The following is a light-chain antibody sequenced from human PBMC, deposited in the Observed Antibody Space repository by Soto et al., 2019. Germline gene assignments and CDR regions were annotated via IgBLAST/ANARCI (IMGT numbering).Light chain of an antibody. V-gene: IGKV4-1*01. CDR3: QHYDSTPLT. J-gene: IGKJ4*01. Sequence: DIVMTQSPDSLAVSLGERATINCKSSQSVLYSSNNLNYLAWYQQKPGQPPSLLIYWASTRESGVPDRFSGSGSGTDFTLTISSLQAEDVAVYYCQHYDSTPLTFGGGTKVEIK. CDR2: WAS. CDR1: QSVLYSSNNLNY.